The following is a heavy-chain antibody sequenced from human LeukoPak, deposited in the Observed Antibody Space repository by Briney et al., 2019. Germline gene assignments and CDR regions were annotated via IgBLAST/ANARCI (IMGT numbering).Heavy chain of an antibody. J-gene: IGHJ6*03. CDR2: INHSGST. V-gene: IGHV4-34*01. CDR1: GGSFSGYY. Sequence: SETLSLTCAVYGGSFSGYYWSWIRQPPGKGLEWIGEINHSGSTNYNPSLKSRVTISVDTSKNQFSLKLRSVTAADTAVYYCARVSFFRWAATRPSDYYYYMDVWGKGTTVTISS. CDR3: ARVSFFRWAATRPSDYYYYMDV. D-gene: IGHD2-15*01.